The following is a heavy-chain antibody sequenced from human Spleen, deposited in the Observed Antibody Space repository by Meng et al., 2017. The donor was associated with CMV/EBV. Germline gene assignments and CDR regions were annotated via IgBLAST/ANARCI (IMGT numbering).Heavy chain of an antibody. D-gene: IGHD2-2*01. CDR1: GGSISSSSYY. CDR2: IYYSGST. CDR3: ARDFGGYCSSTSCYFSYYYYYGMDV. Sequence: SETLSLTCTVSGGSISSSSYYWGWIRQPPGKGLEWIGSIYYSGSTYYNPSLKSRVTISVDTSKNQFSLKLSSVTAADTAVYYCARDFGGYCSSTSCYFSYYYYYGMDVWGQGTTVTVSS. V-gene: IGHV4-39*07. J-gene: IGHJ6*02.